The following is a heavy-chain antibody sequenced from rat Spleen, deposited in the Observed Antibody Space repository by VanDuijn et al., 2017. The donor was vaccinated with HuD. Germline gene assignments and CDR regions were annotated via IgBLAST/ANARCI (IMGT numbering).Heavy chain of an antibody. CDR1: GFTFSDYA. V-gene: IGHV5-17*01. Sequence: EVQLVESGGGLVQPGRSLKFSCAASGFTFSDYAMAWVRQAPKKGLEWVATIIYDGSSTYYRDSVKGRFTISRDNAKSTLYLQMDSLRSEDTATYYCARHDSGVGVMDAWGQGASVTVSS. J-gene: IGHJ4*01. CDR2: IIYDGSST. CDR3: ARHDSGVGVMDA. D-gene: IGHD1-1*01.